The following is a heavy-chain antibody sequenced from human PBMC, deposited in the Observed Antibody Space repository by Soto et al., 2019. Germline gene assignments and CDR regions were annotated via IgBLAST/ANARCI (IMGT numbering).Heavy chain of an antibody. CDR3: AREVWGSGRIRFDP. Sequence: QVQLQQWGAGLLKPSETLSLTCAVYGGSFSDYYWSWIRQHPGKGLEWMGEINHNGRTNYNPSLKSRVTTSVDTSMNKFSLKLRSVTAAVTAMYYCAREVWGSGRIRFDPGGQGTLVTVSS. D-gene: IGHD3-10*01. CDR1: GGSFSDYY. V-gene: IGHV4-34*01. J-gene: IGHJ5*02. CDR2: INHNGRT.